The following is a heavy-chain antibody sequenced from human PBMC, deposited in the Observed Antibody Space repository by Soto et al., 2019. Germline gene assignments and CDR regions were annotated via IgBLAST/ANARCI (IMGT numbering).Heavy chain of an antibody. CDR1: GGSITSSSYY. J-gene: IGHJ4*02. CDR2: IYYSGST. V-gene: IGHV4-39*01. Sequence: SEILSLTCTVSGGSITSSSYYWGWIRQPPGKGLEWIGNIYYSGSTYYNPSLKSRVTISVDTSKNQFSLKLSSVTAADTAVYYCMLGSGWKDFDYWGQGTLVTVSS. CDR3: MLGSGWKDFDY. D-gene: IGHD3-22*01.